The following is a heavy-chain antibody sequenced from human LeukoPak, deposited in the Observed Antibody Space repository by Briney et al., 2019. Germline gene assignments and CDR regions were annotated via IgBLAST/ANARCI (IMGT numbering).Heavy chain of an antibody. CDR1: GYTFTINH. D-gene: IGHD3-16*01. CDR2: INPSGDST. J-gene: IGHJ4*02. CDR3: AKLATSDTGETY. V-gene: IGHV1-46*01. Sequence: ASVKVSCKASGYTFTINHIHWVRQAPGHGLEWMGVINPSGDSTTYAQNFQGRVTMTRDTSTSTVYMELRSLRSEDTAIYYCAKLATSDTGETYWGQGTLVTVSP.